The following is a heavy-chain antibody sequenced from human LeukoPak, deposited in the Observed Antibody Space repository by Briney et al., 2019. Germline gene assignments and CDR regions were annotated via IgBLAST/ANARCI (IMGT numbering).Heavy chain of an antibody. CDR3: AKHLTSHRMPFDY. D-gene: IGHD1-14*01. V-gene: IGHV3-23*01. CDR1: GFTFSSYA. Sequence: GGSLRLSCAASGFTFSSYAMSWVRQAPGKGLEWVSAISGSGGSTYYADSVKGRFTISRDNSKNTLYLQMNSLRAEDTAVYCCAKHLTSHRMPFDYWGQGTLVTVSS. CDR2: ISGSGGST. J-gene: IGHJ4*02.